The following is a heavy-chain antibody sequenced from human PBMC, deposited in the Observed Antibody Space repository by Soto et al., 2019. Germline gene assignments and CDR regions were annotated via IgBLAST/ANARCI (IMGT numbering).Heavy chain of an antibody. J-gene: IGHJ3*02. V-gene: IGHV2-5*02. Sequence: QITLKESGPTLVKPTQTLTLTCTFSGFSLRISGVGVGWIRQPPGKALEWLALIYWDDDKRYSPSLKSRLTITKDPSKNQVVLTMTNLDPVDTATYYCAHSAPVSDAFDIWGQGTMVTVSS. CDR2: IYWDDDK. CDR1: GFSLRISGVG. CDR3: AHSAPVSDAFDI.